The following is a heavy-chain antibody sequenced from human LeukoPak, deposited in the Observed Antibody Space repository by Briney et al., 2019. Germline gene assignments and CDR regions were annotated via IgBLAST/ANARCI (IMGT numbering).Heavy chain of an antibody. Sequence: GGSLRLSCAASGFIFSDHYMDWVRQAPGKGLEWVSSISSSSSYIYYADPVKGRFTISRDNAKNSLYLQMNSLRAEDTAVYYCARGARWLRFAYYFDYWGQGTLVTVSS. CDR1: GFIFSDHY. V-gene: IGHV3-21*01. CDR3: ARGARWLRFAYYFDY. CDR2: ISSSSSYI. D-gene: IGHD5-12*01. J-gene: IGHJ4*02.